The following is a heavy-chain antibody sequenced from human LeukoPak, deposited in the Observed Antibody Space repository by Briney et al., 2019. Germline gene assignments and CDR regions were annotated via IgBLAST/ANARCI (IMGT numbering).Heavy chain of an antibody. CDR1: GFTFSSYA. D-gene: IGHD6-19*01. V-gene: IGHV3-23*01. Sequence: GGSMRLSCAASGFTFSSYAMSWVRQAPGKVLEWVSAISGSGGSTYYADSVKGRFTISRDNSKNTLYLQMNSLRAEDTAVYYCAKDGTLYSSGRFDYWGQGTLVTVSS. CDR2: ISGSGGST. CDR3: AKDGTLYSSGRFDY. J-gene: IGHJ4*02.